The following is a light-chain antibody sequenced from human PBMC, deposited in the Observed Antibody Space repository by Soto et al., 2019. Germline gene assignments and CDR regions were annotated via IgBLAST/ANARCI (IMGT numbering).Light chain of an antibody. CDR2: DDT. CDR1: SSNIGGNS. CDR3: GSWNSSLSAYV. J-gene: IGLJ1*01. V-gene: IGLV1-51*01. Sequence: QSVMTQPPSVSAAPGQKVTISCSGSSSNIGGNSVSWYQQLPGTAPKLLIYDDTKRPSGIPDRFSGSKSGTSATLGITGFQTGDEDDYYCGSWNSSLSAYVFGTRTELTVL.